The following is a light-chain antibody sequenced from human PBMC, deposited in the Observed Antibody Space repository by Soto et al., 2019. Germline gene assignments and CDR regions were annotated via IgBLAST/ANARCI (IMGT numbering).Light chain of an antibody. CDR1: RSNIGSNT. CDR2: ASN. CDR3: AAWDDSLNRPV. Sequence: QSVLTQPPSASGTPGQRVTISCSGSRSNIGSNTVNWYQQVPGTAPKLLMYASNQRPSGVPDRFSGSKSGTSASLAISGLQSEDEADYHCAAWDDSLNRPVFGVGTKLTVL. V-gene: IGLV1-44*01. J-gene: IGLJ3*02.